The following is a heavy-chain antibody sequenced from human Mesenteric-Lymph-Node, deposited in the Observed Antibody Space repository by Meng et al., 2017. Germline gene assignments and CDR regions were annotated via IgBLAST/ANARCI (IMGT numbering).Heavy chain of an antibody. CDR3: ARDSDFDWSINFDY. CDR2: IWYDGSNK. V-gene: IGHV3-33*01. CDR1: GFTFSSYG. D-gene: IGHD3-9*01. J-gene: IGHJ4*02. Sequence: GGSLRLSCAASGFTFSSYGMHWVRQAPGKGLEWVAVIWYDGSNKYYADSVKGRFTISRDNSKNTLYLQMNSLRVEDTAVYYCARDSDFDWSINFDYWGQGTLVTVSS.